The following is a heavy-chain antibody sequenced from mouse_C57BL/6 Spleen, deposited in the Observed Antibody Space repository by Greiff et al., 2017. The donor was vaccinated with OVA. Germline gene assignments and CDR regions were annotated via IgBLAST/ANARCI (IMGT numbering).Heavy chain of an antibody. CDR1: GFNIKDDY. CDR3: ANLISGCWNFDV. J-gene: IGHJ1*01. D-gene: IGHD1-3*01. CDR2: IDPENGDT. V-gene: IGHV14-4*01. Sequence: VQLQQSGAELVRPGASVKVSCTASGFNIKDDYMHWVKQSPEQGLEWIGWIDPENGDTEYASKFKGKATITADTSANTADLQLSSLTSEDTAVYYSANLISGCWNFDVWGAGTTVTVCS.